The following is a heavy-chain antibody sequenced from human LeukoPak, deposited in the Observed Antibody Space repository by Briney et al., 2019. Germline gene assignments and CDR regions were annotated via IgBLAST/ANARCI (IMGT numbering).Heavy chain of an antibody. J-gene: IGHJ3*01. V-gene: IGHV4-4*07. CDR1: GGSITTYY. CDR3: AVGRPRNTTRRDDGYDF. D-gene: IGHD1-1*01. Sequence: SETLSLTCTVSGGSITTYYWSWIRQPAGKGLEWIGRVSTSGRTNYNPSLKSRLTMSADTSNKQFSLILNSLTAADTAVYYGAVGRPRNTTRRDDGYDFWGQGTMVTVSS. CDR2: VSTSGRT.